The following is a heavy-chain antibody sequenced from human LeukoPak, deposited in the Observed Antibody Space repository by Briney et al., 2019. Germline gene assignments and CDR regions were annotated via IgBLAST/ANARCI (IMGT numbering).Heavy chain of an antibody. V-gene: IGHV3-53*01. CDR1: GFTVSSNY. CDR2: IYSGGST. Sequence: GGSLRLSCAASGFTVSSNYMSWVRQAPGKGLEWVSVIYSGGSTYYADSVKGRFTISRDNSKNTLYLQMNSLRAEDTAVYYCASLVRITMVRGVNIPDYYGMDVWGQGTTVTVSS. D-gene: IGHD3-10*01. J-gene: IGHJ6*02. CDR3: ASLVRITMVRGVNIPDYYGMDV.